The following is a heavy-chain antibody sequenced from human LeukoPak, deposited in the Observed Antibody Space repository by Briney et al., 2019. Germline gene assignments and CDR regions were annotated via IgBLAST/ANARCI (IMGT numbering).Heavy chain of an antibody. CDR3: ARGGDNSGYPFFDY. J-gene: IGHJ4*02. CDR2: INWNGVST. CDR1: AFTYDDYG. D-gene: IGHD3-22*01. V-gene: IGHV3-20*01. Sequence: PGGSLRLSCAASAFTYDDYGMSWVRQAPGKGLEWVSGINWNGVSTRYADSVKGRFTISRDNAKNSLYLQMNSLRAEDTALYHCARGGDNSGYPFFDYWGQGTLVTVSS.